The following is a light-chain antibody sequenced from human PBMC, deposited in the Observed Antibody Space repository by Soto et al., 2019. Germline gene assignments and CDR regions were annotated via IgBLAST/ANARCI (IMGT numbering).Light chain of an antibody. CDR1: QGISNF. CDR3: QKYNSALET. Sequence: DIQMTQSPSSLSASVGDRVTITCRAIQGISNFLAWYQQKPGKVPKVLIYAASTLQSGVPSRFSGGGSGTDFTLTISSPQPEDVPTYFCQKYNSALETFGQGTKVEIK. J-gene: IGKJ1*01. CDR2: AAS. V-gene: IGKV1-27*01.